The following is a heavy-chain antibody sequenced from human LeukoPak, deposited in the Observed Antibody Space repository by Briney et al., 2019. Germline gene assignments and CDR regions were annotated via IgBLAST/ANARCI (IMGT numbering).Heavy chain of an antibody. Sequence: PGRSLRLSCAASGFTFDDYAMHWVRQAPGKGLEWVSGISWNSGSIGYADSVKGRFTISRDNAKNSLYLQMNSLRAEDTALYYCAKAVGSGNGYFDYWGQGTLVTVSS. CDR3: AKAVGSGNGYFDY. D-gene: IGHD3-10*01. V-gene: IGHV3-9*01. J-gene: IGHJ4*02. CDR1: GFTFDDYA. CDR2: ISWNSGSI.